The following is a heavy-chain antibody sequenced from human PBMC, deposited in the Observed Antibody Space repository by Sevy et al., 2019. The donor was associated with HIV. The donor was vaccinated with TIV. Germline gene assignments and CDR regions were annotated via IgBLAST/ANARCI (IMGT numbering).Heavy chain of an antibody. CDR1: DDSIIDYY. J-gene: IGHJ6*02. D-gene: IGHD6-19*01. V-gene: IGHV4-59*01. CDR3: ARDTSGYSSGWYPYYHYYGIDV. Sequence: SETLSLTCTVSDDSIIDYYWSWIRQPPGKGLEWIGYIHNRGRYNYNPSLKSRVTISGDVSKNQFSLKLSSVTAADTAVYYCARDTSGYSSGWYPYYHYYGIDVWGQGTTVTVSS. CDR2: IHNRGRY.